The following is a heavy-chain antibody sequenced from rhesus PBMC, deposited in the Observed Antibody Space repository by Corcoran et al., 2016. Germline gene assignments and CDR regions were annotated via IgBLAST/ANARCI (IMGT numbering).Heavy chain of an antibody. CDR2: IYGSGGST. D-gene: IGHD3-34*01. J-gene: IGHJ6*01. CDR1: GGSISGGYD. Sequence: QVQLQESGPGLVKPSETLSLTCAVSGGSISGGYDWSWIRQPPGKGLGWVGDIYGSGGSTNSNPSLKNRVTISKDTSKSQFSLRLSAVTAADTAVYYCARRWTGVISYGLDAWGQGVVVTVSS. V-gene: IGHV4-76*01. CDR3: ARRWTGVISYGLDA.